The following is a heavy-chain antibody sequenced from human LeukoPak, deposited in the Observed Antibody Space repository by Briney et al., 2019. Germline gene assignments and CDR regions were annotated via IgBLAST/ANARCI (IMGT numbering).Heavy chain of an antibody. J-gene: IGHJ4*02. CDR3: ARDRDGYNLEGFDY. CDR2: IIPIFGTA. CDR1: GGTFRSNA. D-gene: IGHD5-24*01. Sequence: SVKVSCKASGGTFRSNAISWVRQAPGQGLEWMGGIIPIFGTANYAQKFQGRVTITADESTSTAYMELSSLRSEDTAVYYCARDRDGYNLEGFDYWGQGTLVTVSS. V-gene: IGHV1-69*01.